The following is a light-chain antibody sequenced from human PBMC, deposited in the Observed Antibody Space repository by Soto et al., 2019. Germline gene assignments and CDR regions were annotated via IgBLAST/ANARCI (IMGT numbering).Light chain of an antibody. CDR3: HHYCLSRT. CDR2: GAS. V-gene: IGKV3-15*01. Sequence: ETGMSKSPATPCLPLGERATLSCRASESVSTNLAWYQQKAGQAPRLLIYGASTRATGIPARCSGSGSGTEFTLTSINLQSEDFAVYYWHHYCLSRTFGQGTKVAIK. J-gene: IGKJ1*01. CDR1: ESVSTN.